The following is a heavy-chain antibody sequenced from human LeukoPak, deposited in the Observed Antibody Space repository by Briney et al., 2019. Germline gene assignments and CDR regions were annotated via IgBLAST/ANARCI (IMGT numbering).Heavy chain of an antibody. V-gene: IGHV1-69*13. CDR1: GGTFSSYA. J-gene: IGHJ6*02. Sequence: ASVKVSCKAYGGTFSSYAISWVRQAPGQGLEWMGGIIPIFGTANYAQKFQGRVTITADESTSTAYMELSSLRSEDTAVYYCAREWSSRPYGMDVWGQGTTVTVSS. CDR2: IIPIFGTA. D-gene: IGHD6-19*01. CDR3: AREWSSRPYGMDV.